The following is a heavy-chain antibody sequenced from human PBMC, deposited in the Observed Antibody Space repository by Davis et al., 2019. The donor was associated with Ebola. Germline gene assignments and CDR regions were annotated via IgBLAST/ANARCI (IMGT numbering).Heavy chain of an antibody. V-gene: IGHV4-30-4*01. CDR2: IYYSGST. CDR3: ARGHDYVWGSYRYTY. J-gene: IGHJ4*02. CDR1: GGSISSGDYY. D-gene: IGHD3-16*02. Sequence: MPSETLSLTCTVSGGSISSGDYYWSWIRQPPGKGLEWIGYIYYSGSTNYNPSLKSRVTISVDTSKNQFSLKLSSVTAADTAVYYCARGHDYVWGSYRYTYWGQGTLVTVSS.